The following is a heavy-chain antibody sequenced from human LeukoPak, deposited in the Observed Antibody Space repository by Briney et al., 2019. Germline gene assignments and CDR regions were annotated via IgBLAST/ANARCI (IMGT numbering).Heavy chain of an antibody. CDR2: INPSGGST. D-gene: IGHD6-19*01. V-gene: IGHV1-46*01. J-gene: IGHJ4*02. CDR3: ARDQGAAVAPVYFDY. Sequence: GASVKVSCKASGYTFTSYYMHWVRQAPGQGLEWMGIINPSGGSTSYAQKFQGRVTMTRDTSTSTVYMELSSLRSEDTAVYYCARDQGAAVAPVYFDYWGQGTLVTVSS. CDR1: GYTFTSYY.